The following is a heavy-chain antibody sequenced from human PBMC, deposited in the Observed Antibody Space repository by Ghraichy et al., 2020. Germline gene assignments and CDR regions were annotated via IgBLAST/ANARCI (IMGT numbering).Heavy chain of an antibody. CDR1: GDSVSSNSAA. J-gene: IGHJ2*01. V-gene: IGHV6-1*01. Sequence: SQTLSLTCAISGDSVSSNSAAWNWIRQSPSRGLEWLGRTYYKSKWYNDYAVYVKSRITINPDTYKNQVSLQLNSVTPEDTAVYYCARDPIVDTAGWYFDLWVRGTLVTVSS. CDR2: TYYKSKWYN. D-gene: IGHD5-12*01. CDR3: ARDPIVDTAGWYFDL.